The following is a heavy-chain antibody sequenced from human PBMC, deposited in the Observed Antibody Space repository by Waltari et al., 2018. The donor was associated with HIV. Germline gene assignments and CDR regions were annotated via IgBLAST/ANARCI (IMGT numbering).Heavy chain of an antibody. CDR1: GYTFTAYY. D-gene: IGHD3-22*01. CDR3: ARDSYYYDSSGFFLDF. J-gene: IGHJ4*02. Sequence: QVQLVQSGAEVKKPGASVKVSCKASGYTFTAYYMHWVRQAPGQGLEWMGRINLNSGDTNYGQKFQGRVTMTRDTSISTAYMELSRLRSDDTAVYYCARDSYYYDSSGFFLDFWGQGTLVTVSS. V-gene: IGHV1-2*06. CDR2: INLNSGDT.